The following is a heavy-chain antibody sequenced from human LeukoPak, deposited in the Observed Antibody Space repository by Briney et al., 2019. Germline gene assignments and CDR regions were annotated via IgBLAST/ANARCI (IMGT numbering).Heavy chain of an antibody. Sequence: GGSLRLSCAASGFTFSSYAMSWVRQAPGKGLEWVSAISGSGGSTYYADSVKGRFTISRDNSKNTLYLQMNSLRAEDTAVYYCAKGQEVVVVIATDFDYWGQGTLVTVSS. CDR3: AKGQEVVVVIATDFDY. CDR2: ISGSGGST. V-gene: IGHV3-23*01. CDR1: GFTFSSYA. D-gene: IGHD2-21*01. J-gene: IGHJ4*02.